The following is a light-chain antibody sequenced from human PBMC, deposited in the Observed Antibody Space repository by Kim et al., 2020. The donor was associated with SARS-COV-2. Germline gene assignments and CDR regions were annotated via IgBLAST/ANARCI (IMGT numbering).Light chain of an antibody. Sequence: SPGESAPLSCRASQSVSSYLAWYQQKPGQAPRLLIYDASNRATGIPARFSGSGSGTDFTLTISSLEPEDFAVYYCQQRSNWPAITFGQGTRLEIK. J-gene: IGKJ5*01. CDR1: QSVSSY. CDR2: DAS. V-gene: IGKV3-11*01. CDR3: QQRSNWPAIT.